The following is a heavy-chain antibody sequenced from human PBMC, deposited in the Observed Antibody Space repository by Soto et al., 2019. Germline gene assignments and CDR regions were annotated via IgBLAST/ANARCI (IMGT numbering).Heavy chain of an antibody. Sequence: SQTLSLTCAISGDSVSSNSAAWNWIRQSPSRGLEWLGRTYYRSKWYNDYAVSVKGRITINPDTSKNQFSLQLNSVTPEDTAVYYCARGWAARLYYYYGMDVWGQGTTVTVSS. CDR3: ARGWAARLYYYYGMDV. CDR1: GDSVSSNSAA. CDR2: TYYRSKWYN. J-gene: IGHJ6*02. D-gene: IGHD6-6*01. V-gene: IGHV6-1*01.